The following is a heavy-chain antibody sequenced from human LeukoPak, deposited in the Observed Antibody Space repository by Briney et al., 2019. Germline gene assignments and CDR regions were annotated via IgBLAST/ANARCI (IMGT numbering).Heavy chain of an antibody. CDR3: AKVRAIRYFDWLSHGVYFDL. CDR1: GFTFDDYA. Sequence: GGSLRLSCAASGFTFDDYAMHWVRQAPGKGLEWVSGISWNSGSIGYADSVKGRFTISRDNAKNSLYLQMNSLRAEDTALYYCAKVRAIRYFDWLSHGVYFDLWGRGTLVTVSS. V-gene: IGHV3-9*01. CDR2: ISWNSGSI. J-gene: IGHJ2*01. D-gene: IGHD3-9*01.